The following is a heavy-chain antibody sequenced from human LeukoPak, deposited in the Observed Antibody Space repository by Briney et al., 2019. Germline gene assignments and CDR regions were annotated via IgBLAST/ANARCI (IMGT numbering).Heavy chain of an antibody. Sequence: SETLSLTCAVYGGSFSGYYWSWIRQPPGKGLEWIGEINHSGSTNYNPSLESRVTISVDTSKNQFSLKLSSVTAADTAVYYCARRKYTMVRGVIWDYWGQGTLVTVSS. CDR3: ARRKYTMVRGVIWDY. CDR1: GGSFSGYY. J-gene: IGHJ4*02. V-gene: IGHV4-34*01. D-gene: IGHD3-10*01. CDR2: INHSGST.